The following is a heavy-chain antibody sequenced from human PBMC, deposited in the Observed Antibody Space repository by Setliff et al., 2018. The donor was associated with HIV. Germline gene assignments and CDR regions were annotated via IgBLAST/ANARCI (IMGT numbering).Heavy chain of an antibody. D-gene: IGHD6-6*01. CDR3: ARENIAARPGAFDI. V-gene: IGHV3-48*03. Sequence: GGSLRLSCAASGFTFSSYEMNWVRQAPGKGLEWVSYISSSGSTIYYADSVKGRLTISRDDAENSLYLQMNSLRAEDTAVYYCARENIAARPGAFDIWGQGTVVTVSS. J-gene: IGHJ3*02. CDR1: GFTFSSYE. CDR2: ISSSGSTI.